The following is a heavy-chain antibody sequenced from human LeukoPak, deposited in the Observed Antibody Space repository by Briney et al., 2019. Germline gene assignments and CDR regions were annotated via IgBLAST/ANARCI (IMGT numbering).Heavy chain of an antibody. CDR1: GFTFSSYA. CDR2: ISGSGGST. J-gene: IGHJ4*02. D-gene: IGHD3-10*01. CDR3: AKRGYGSGSYGGD. Sequence: GRSLRLSCAASGFTFSSYAMSWVRQAPGKGLEWVSAISGSGGSTYYADSVKGRFTISRDNSKNTLYLQMNSLRAEDTAVYYCAKRGYGSGSYGGDWGQGTLVTVSS. V-gene: IGHV3-23*01.